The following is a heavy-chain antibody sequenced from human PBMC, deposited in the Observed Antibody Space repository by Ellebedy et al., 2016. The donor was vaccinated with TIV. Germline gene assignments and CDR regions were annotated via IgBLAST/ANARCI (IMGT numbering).Heavy chain of an antibody. D-gene: IGHD6-19*01. Sequence: GESLKISCAASGFTFSSYAMHWVRQAPGKGLEWVASISYDGSNNDYADAVKGRFAISRDNSENTLYLQVNSLTTEDTTVYYCARDRPGTVVADALEYWGQGTLVTVSS. CDR1: GFTFSSYA. CDR2: ISYDGSNN. V-gene: IGHV3-30*09. J-gene: IGHJ4*02. CDR3: ARDRPGTVVADALEY.